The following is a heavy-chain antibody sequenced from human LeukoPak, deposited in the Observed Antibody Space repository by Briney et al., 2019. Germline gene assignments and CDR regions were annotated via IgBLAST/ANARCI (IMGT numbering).Heavy chain of an antibody. J-gene: IGHJ3*02. V-gene: IGHV4-39*07. Sequence: SETLSLTCTVSGGSISSSSYYWGWIRQPPGKGLEWIGSIYYSGSTYYNPSLKSRVTISVDTSKNQFSLKLSSVTAADTAVYYCARGISGSYYDAFDIWGQGTMVTVSS. CDR3: ARGISGSYYDAFDI. D-gene: IGHD1-26*01. CDR1: GGSISSSSYY. CDR2: IYYSGST.